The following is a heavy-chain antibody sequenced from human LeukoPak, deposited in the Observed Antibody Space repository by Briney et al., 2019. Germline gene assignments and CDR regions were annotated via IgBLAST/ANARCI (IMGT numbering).Heavy chain of an antibody. CDR1: GGSFSGYY. V-gene: IGHV4-34*01. D-gene: IGHD3-22*01. Sequence: PSETLSRNCAVYGGSFSGYYWSWIRQPPGKGLEWIGEINHSGSTNYNPSLKSRVSISVDTSKNQFSLKLSSVTAADTAVYYCARTFYDSSGYYQYWGQGTLVTVSS. CDR3: ARTFYDSSGYYQY. J-gene: IGHJ4*02. CDR2: INHSGST.